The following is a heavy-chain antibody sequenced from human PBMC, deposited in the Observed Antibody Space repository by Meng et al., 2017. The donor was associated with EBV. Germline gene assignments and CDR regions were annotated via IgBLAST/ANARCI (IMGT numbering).Heavy chain of an antibody. Sequence: QVQVVQFGAELRTPGIAVKGSCKASGYTFTSYGISWVRQAPGQGLEWMGWISAYNGNTNYAQKLQGRVAITTDTSTSTAYMELRSLRSDNTAVYYCACRGDRTDYWGQGTLVTVSS. D-gene: IGHD2-21*02. J-gene: IGHJ4*02. CDR2: ISAYNGNT. CDR3: ACRGDRTDY. CDR1: GYTFTSYG. V-gene: IGHV1-18*01.